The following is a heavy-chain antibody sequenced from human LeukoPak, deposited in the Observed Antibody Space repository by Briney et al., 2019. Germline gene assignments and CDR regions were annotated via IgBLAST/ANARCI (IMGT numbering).Heavy chain of an antibody. J-gene: IGHJ4*02. D-gene: IGHD3-10*01. CDR1: GRSMSGSF. CDR2: VYSTGTT. Sequence: PSETLSLTCTVSGRSMSGSFWSWSRQPAGKGLEWIGRVYSTGTTSYNPSLKSRVTASLDTSKNQFCLKLNSVTAADTAVYYCARETIPRGVSFTDIWGQGTLVTVSS. V-gene: IGHV4-4*07. CDR3: ARETIPRGVSFTDI.